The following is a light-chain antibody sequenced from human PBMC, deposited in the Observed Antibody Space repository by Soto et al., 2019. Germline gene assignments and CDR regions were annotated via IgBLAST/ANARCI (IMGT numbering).Light chain of an antibody. CDR3: SSYTSSSTLTV. CDR1: SSDVGGYNY. V-gene: IGLV2-14*01. J-gene: IGLJ1*01. Sequence: QSALTQPASVSGSPGQSITISCTGTSSDVGGYNYVSWYQQHPGKAPKLMIYDVSNRPSGVSNRFSGYKSGNTASLTISGHQAEDEADYYCSSYTSSSTLTVFGTGTKLTAL. CDR2: DVS.